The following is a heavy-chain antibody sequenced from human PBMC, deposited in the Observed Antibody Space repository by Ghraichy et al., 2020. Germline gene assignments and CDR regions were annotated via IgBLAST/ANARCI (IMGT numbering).Heavy chain of an antibody. Sequence: GGSLRLSCATSGFSFRDYMMSWVRQAPGKGLEWVSAITYTSDRTYYADSVKGRFTISRDNSKNTLYLQMNNLRADDTAIYSCAKSKVVVAPPDYWGQGTLVTVSS. CDR3: AKSKVVVAPPDY. CDR2: ITYTSDRT. V-gene: IGHV3-23*01. J-gene: IGHJ4*02. D-gene: IGHD3-22*01. CDR1: GFSFRDYM.